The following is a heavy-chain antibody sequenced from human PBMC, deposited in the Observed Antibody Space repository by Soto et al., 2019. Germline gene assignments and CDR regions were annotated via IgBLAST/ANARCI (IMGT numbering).Heavy chain of an antibody. Sequence: QVQLQQWGAGLLKPSETLSLTCAVYSGSFSGYYWSWIRQPPGKGLEWIGEIYQGLSVVYNPSLESRVTLSGDSSKNQFSLKLSSVTAADTAVYYCARHGGYYFDYWGQGTLVTVSS. CDR2: IYQGLSV. CDR1: SGSFSGYY. V-gene: IGHV4-34*01. D-gene: IGHD3-16*01. CDR3: ARHGGYYFDY. J-gene: IGHJ4*02.